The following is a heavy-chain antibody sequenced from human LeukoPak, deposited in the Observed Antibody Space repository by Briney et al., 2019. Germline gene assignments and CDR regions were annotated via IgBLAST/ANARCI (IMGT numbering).Heavy chain of an antibody. CDR2: IIPISGAV. CDR3: ASPPNVGGSYNWFDP. Sequence: GASVKVSCKASNYTFTNYGISWVRQAPGRGLEWMGGIIPISGAVNLAQKFQDRVTITTDESASTVYMELSSLRSDDTAVYYCASPPNVGGSYNWFDPWGQGTLVTVSS. D-gene: IGHD2-8*01. V-gene: IGHV1-69*05. CDR1: NYTFTNYG. J-gene: IGHJ5*02.